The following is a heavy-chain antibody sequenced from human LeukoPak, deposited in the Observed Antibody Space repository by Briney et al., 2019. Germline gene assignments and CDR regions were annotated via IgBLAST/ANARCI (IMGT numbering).Heavy chain of an antibody. CDR1: GGSVSSGSYY. V-gene: IGHV4-39*01. D-gene: IGHD2-2*01. CDR3: ARHSRGAYYYYGMDV. J-gene: IGHJ6*02. CDR2: IYYSGST. Sequence: SETLSLTCTVSGGSVSSGSYYWGWIRQPPGKGLEWIGSIYYSGSTYYNPSLKSRVTISVDTSKNQFSLKLSSVTAADTAVYYCARHSRGAYYYYGMDVWGQGTTVTVSS.